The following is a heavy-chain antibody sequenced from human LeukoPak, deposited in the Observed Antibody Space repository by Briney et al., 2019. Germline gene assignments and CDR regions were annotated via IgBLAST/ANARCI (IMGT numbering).Heavy chain of an antibody. Sequence: SVKVSCKASGGTFSSYAISWVRQAPGQGLEWMGGIIPIFGTANYAQKFQGRVTITADESTSTAYMELSSLRSEDTAVYYCARNRGDGYNQPDAFDIWGQGTMVTVSS. CDR1: GGTFSSYA. J-gene: IGHJ3*02. CDR3: ARNRGDGYNQPDAFDI. D-gene: IGHD5-24*01. V-gene: IGHV1-69*13. CDR2: IIPIFGTA.